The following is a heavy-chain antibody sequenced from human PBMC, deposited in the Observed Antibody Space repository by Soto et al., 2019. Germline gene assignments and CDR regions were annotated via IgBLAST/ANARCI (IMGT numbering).Heavy chain of an antibody. D-gene: IGHD3-16*01. CDR2: IGSDGNT. CDR1: GVTFSSYD. J-gene: IGHJ4*02. CDR3: AAYSHKGY. Sequence: PGGFLRLSCAVSGVTFSSYDMHWVRQRTGKGLEWVSAIGSDGNTYYTDSVKGRFTISRENSKNTLYLQMNSLRAEDTAMYYCAAYSHKGYWGQGTLVTVSS. V-gene: IGHV3-13*01.